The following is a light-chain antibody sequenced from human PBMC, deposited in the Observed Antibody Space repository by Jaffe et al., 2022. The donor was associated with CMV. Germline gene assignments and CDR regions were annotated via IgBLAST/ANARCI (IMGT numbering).Light chain of an antibody. J-gene: IGKJ4*01. CDR3: QQYYSFPLT. V-gene: IGKV1-NL1*01. CDR1: RGITNS. CDR2: DAS. Sequence: IQMTQSPSSLSASVGDRVIITCRASRGITNSLAWYQHQPGKAPKLLVYDASTLESGVPSRFSGSGSGTDYTLTISSLQPADFATYYCQQYYSFPLTFGGGTKVEIK.